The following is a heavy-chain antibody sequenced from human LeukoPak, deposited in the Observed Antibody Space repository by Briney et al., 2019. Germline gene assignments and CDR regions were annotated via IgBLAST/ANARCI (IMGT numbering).Heavy chain of an antibody. J-gene: IGHJ4*02. Sequence: GASVKVSCKASGYTFTSYGISWVRQAPGQGLEWMGGIIPIFGTANYAQKFQGRVTITADKSTSTAYMELSSLRSEDTAVYYCARVGHPYYYYDSSGYYYVPFDYWGQGTLVTVSS. CDR3: ARVGHPYYYYDSSGYYYVPFDY. CDR2: IIPIFGTA. D-gene: IGHD3-22*01. V-gene: IGHV1-69*06. CDR1: GYTFTSYG.